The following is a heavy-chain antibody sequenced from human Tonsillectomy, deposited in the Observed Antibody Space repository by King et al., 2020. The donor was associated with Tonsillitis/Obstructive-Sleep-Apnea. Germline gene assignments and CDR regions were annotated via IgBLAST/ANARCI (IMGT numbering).Heavy chain of an antibody. D-gene: IGHD6-6*01. CDR2: SSGSGGST. Sequence: VQLVESGGGLVQPGGSLRLSCAASGFTFSSYAMSWVRRAPGRGLEWVSASSGSGGSTYYADSVKGRFTIYRDNSTNTRCRKMNSLRAEDTAVYYCAKDWGDIAARPRHFDYWGQGTLVTVSS. CDR3: AKDWGDIAARPRHFDY. J-gene: IGHJ4*02. V-gene: IGHV3-23*04. CDR1: GFTFSSYA.